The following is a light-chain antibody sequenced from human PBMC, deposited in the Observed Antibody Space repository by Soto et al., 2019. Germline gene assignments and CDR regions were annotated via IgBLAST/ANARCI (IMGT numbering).Light chain of an antibody. V-gene: IGKV1-5*03. CDR3: QEYETFTPWT. Sequence: DMQMTQSPSTLSASVGDRVTITCRASRSISNWLAWYQQKPGTAPKLLIYKATILQSGVPSRFSGSGSGTEFTLAISSLQPDDFATYYCQEYETFTPWTLGQGTKVDIK. CDR1: RSISNW. CDR2: KAT. J-gene: IGKJ1*01.